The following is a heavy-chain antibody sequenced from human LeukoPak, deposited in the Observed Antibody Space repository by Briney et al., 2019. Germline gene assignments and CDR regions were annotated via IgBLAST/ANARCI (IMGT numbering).Heavy chain of an antibody. J-gene: IGHJ4*02. CDR2: ISYTGST. CDR1: VGSISSYY. V-gene: IGHV4-59*01. CDR3: ARGSGYFDS. Sequence: PSETLSLTCTVSVGSISSYYVSWIRQPPGKGLEWIGYISYTGSTDYNPSLKSRVTISVDMSKNQFSLKVSSVTAADTAVYYCARGSGYFDSWGQGTLVTVSS.